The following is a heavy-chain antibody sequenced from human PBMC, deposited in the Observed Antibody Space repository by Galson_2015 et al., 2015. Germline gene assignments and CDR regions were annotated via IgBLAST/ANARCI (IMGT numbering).Heavy chain of an antibody. J-gene: IGHJ4*02. CDR1: GGSISSGSYY. D-gene: IGHD6-13*01. CDR2: IYYSGST. CDR3: AGWRRADYFDY. V-gene: IGHV4-31*03. Sequence: TLSLTCTVSGGSISSGSYYWSWIRQHPGKGLEWIGYIYYSGSTYYNPSLKSRVTISVDTSKNQFSLKLSSVTAADTAVYYCAGWRRADYFDYWGQGTLVTVSS.